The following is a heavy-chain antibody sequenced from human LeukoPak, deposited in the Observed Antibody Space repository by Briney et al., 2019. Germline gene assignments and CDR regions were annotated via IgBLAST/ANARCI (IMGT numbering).Heavy chain of an antibody. CDR2: INQDGTEK. V-gene: IGHV3-7*01. Sequence: VGSLRLSCGTSGFTLSNYWMTWVRQAPGTGLEWVANINQDGTEKNCVDSVKGRFTISRDNAKNSLFLQMINLRAEDTAVYYCARDPVEWELLLDYWGQGTLVTVSS. CDR3: ARDPVEWELLLDY. J-gene: IGHJ4*02. CDR1: GFTLSNYW. D-gene: IGHD1-26*01.